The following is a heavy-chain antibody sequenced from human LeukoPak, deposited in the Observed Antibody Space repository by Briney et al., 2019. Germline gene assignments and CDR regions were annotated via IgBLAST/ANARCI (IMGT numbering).Heavy chain of an antibody. CDR2: VKGDGRTT. D-gene: IGHD5-18*01. V-gene: IGHV3-74*01. Sequence: GGSLRLSCAASGFTFSDFWMHWVRQPPGKGLVWVALVKGDGRTTIYADSVKGRFTISRDTAKNTLYLQMNSLRADDSGVYYCATGHSYGYDYWGQGTLVTVSS. J-gene: IGHJ4*02. CDR1: GFTFSDFW. CDR3: ATGHSYGYDY.